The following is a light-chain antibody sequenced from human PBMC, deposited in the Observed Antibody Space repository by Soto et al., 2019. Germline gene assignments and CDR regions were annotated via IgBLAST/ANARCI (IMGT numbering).Light chain of an antibody. Sequence: EIVLTQSPATLSLSPGERATLSCRASQSVSSSYLAWYQQRPGQAPRLLIYGASNRATGIPDRFSGSGSGTDLTITISRLEPEDFEVYFCQQYGNSPLTFGGGTKVDIK. V-gene: IGKV3-20*01. CDR2: GAS. J-gene: IGKJ4*01. CDR3: QQYGNSPLT. CDR1: QSVSSSY.